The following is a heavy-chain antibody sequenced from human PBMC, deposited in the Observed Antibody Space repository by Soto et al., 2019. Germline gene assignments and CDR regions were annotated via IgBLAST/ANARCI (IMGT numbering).Heavy chain of an antibody. CDR2: IDPNDSFI. D-gene: IGHD2-15*01. CDR1: GYRFTGFW. J-gene: IGHJ3*02. CDR3: ARPASGGSRDTFDI. V-gene: IGHV5-10-1*01. Sequence: GESLKISCQGSGYRFTGFWLNWVRQRPGKGLEWVGRIDPNDSFINYGPPFEGHVTISADKSISTAYLQWTRLQAADTAIYYCARPASGGSRDTFDIWGQGTMVTVSS.